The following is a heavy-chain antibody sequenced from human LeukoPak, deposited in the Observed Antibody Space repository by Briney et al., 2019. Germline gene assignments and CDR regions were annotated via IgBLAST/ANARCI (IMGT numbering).Heavy chain of an antibody. V-gene: IGHV4-34*01. CDR2: INHSGST. D-gene: IGHD1-26*01. Sequence: SETLSLTCAVYGGSFSGYYWSWIRQPPGKGLEWIGEINHSGSTNYNPSLKSRVTISVDTSKNQFSLKLSSVTAADTAVYYCARADSGSYLVYFDYWGQGTLVTVSS. CDR1: GGSFSGYY. J-gene: IGHJ4*02. CDR3: ARADSGSYLVYFDY.